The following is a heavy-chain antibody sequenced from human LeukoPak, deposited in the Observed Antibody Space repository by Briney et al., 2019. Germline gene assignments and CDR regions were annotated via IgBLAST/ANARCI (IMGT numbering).Heavy chain of an antibody. D-gene: IGHD1-26*01. Sequence: GESLKISCKASGHIFSSYWTGWVRQMPGKGLEWKGIIYLGDSDTRYSPSFQGQVTISADKSTNTAYLQWSSLKASDTAMYYCARRMFSASYAAFDIWGQGTMVTVSS. CDR3: ARRMFSASYAAFDI. V-gene: IGHV5-51*01. CDR1: GHIFSSYW. J-gene: IGHJ3*02. CDR2: IYLGDSDT.